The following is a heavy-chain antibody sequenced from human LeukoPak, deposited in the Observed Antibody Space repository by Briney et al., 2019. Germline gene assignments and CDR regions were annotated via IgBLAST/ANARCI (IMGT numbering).Heavy chain of an antibody. CDR1: GYSFTSYW. D-gene: IGHD3-10*01. V-gene: IGHV5-51*01. Sequence: GESLKISCKGSGYSFTSYWIGWVRQMPGKGLEWMGIIYPGDSDTRYSPSFQGQVTISADKSISTAYLQWSSLKASDTAMYYCARTRHLLDYYGSGSHLDYWGQGTLVTVSS. CDR3: ARTRHLLDYYGSGSHLDY. J-gene: IGHJ4*02. CDR2: IYPGDSDT.